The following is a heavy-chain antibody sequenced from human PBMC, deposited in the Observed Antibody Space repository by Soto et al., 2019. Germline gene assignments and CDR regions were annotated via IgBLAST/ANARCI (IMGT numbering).Heavy chain of an antibody. D-gene: IGHD6-13*01. J-gene: IGHJ6*02. V-gene: IGHV3-30-3*01. CDR1: GFAFSSYA. Sequence: GGSLRLSCAASGFAFSSYAMHWVRQAPGKGLAWVAVISYDGSNKYYADSVKGRFTISRDNSKKTLYLQMNSLRAEDTAVFYCARDQIAAAGTFCSRTYYYCCMDVWGQGTTVTVFS. CDR2: ISYDGSNK. CDR3: ARDQIAAAGTFCSRTYYYCCMDV.